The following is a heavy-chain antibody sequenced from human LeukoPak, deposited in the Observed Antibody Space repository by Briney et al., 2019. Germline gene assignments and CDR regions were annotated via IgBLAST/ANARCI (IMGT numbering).Heavy chain of an antibody. CDR1: GFRFSNYA. V-gene: IGHV3-23*01. CDR2: ISSSVGST. CDR3: AKEGSALWFGELSYYFDY. Sequence: QPGGSLRLSCAASGFRFSNYAMSWVRQAPGKGLEWVSVISSSVGSTDYADSVKGRFTISRDNSKNTLYLQMNSLRAEDTAVYYCAKEGSALWFGELSYYFDYWGQGTLVTVSS. J-gene: IGHJ4*02. D-gene: IGHD3-10*01.